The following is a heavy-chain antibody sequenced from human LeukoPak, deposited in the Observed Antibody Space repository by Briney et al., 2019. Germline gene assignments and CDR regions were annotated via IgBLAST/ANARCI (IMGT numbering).Heavy chain of an antibody. V-gene: IGHV1-69*13. CDR3: ARGWLTETTVVTPYNH. CDR1: GGTFSMYA. Sequence: GASVKVSFKASGGTFSMYAISWVRQAPGQGLEWMGGIIPLFGTPNYAQKFQGRVTITADESTSTAYMELSSLRSEDTAVYYCARGWLTETTVVTPYNHWGQGTLVTVSS. D-gene: IGHD4-23*01. CDR2: IIPLFGTP. J-gene: IGHJ4*02.